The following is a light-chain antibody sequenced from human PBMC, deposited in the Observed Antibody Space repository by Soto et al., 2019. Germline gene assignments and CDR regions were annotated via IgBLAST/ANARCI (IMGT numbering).Light chain of an antibody. CDR3: QQYYSYPIT. Sequence: IQMTQSPSILSASVGDRVTITCRASQGISSYLALYQQKPGKAPKLLIYAASTLQSGVPSRFSGSGSGTDFTRTISCLQSEDFATYYCQQYYSYPITFGQGTKVDIK. J-gene: IGKJ1*01. CDR1: QGISSY. CDR2: AAS. V-gene: IGKV1-8*01.